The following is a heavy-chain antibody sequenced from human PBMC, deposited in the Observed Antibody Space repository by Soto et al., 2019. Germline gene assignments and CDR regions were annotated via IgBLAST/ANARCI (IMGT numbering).Heavy chain of an antibody. CDR1: VGSISSGGYY. J-gene: IGHJ4*02. D-gene: IGHD2-8*02. CDR3: ARDLFGADWRYIDY. Sequence: SETLSLTCTVSVGSISSGGYYWSWIRQHPGKGLEWIGYIYYSGSTYYNPSLKSRVTISVDTSKNQFSLKLSSVTAADTAVYYCARDLFGADWRYIDYWGQGTLVTVSS. CDR2: IYYSGST. V-gene: IGHV4-31*03.